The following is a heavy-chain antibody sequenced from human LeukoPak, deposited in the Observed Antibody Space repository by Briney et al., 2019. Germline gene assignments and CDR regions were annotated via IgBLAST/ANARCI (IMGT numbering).Heavy chain of an antibody. CDR2: ITSSSSYA. Sequence: GGSLRLSCEASGFTFSTYNMNWVRQAPGKRLEWVSSITSSSSYAFYADSVKGRFTISRDNAKNSLFLQMNSLRAEDMAVYYCARDPYDTNAYGAFDIWGQGTMVTVSS. D-gene: IGHD3-16*01. V-gene: IGHV3-21*01. CDR3: ARDPYDTNAYGAFDI. J-gene: IGHJ3*02. CDR1: GFTFSTYN.